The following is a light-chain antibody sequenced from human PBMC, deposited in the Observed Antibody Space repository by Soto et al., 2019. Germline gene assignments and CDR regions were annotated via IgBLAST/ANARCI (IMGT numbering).Light chain of an antibody. CDR2: DVN. J-gene: IGLJ2*01. Sequence: QSALTQPASVSASPGQSITISCIGTSSDIGGYSYVSWYQQHPGKAPTLLIRDVNYRPSGISARFSGSKSGNTASLTISGLQTEDEADYYCSSYSSRSTLLVFGGGTKLTVL. CDR1: SSDIGGYSY. CDR3: SSYSSRSTLLV. V-gene: IGLV2-14*03.